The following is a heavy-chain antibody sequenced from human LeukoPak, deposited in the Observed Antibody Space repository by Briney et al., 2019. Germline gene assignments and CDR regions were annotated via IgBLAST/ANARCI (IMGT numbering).Heavy chain of an antibody. J-gene: IGHJ6*03. Sequence: SVKVSCKASGGTFSNYAISWVRQAPGQGLEWMGGIIPIFGTANYAQKLQDRVTLSMEESTSTAYMELSSLRSEGTAVYYCARGPTDYYMDVWGTGTTVTVSS. CDR2: IIPIFGTA. CDR1: GGTFSNYA. V-gene: IGHV1-69*05. CDR3: ARGPTDYYMDV.